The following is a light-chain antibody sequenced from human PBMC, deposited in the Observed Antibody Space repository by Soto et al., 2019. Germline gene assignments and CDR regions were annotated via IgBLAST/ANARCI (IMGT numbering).Light chain of an antibody. CDR3: QQYNSYSPT. Sequence: DIQMTQSPSTLSESVGDRVTITCRASQSISSWLAWYQQKSGKAPKLLIYDASSLESGVPSRFNGSGAGTEFTLTISSLQPDDFATDYCQQYNSYSPTFGQGTKLEIK. V-gene: IGKV1-5*01. J-gene: IGKJ2*01. CDR1: QSISSW. CDR2: DAS.